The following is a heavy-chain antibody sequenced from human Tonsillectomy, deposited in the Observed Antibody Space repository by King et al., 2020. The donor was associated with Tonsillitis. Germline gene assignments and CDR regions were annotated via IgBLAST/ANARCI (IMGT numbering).Heavy chain of an antibody. J-gene: IGHJ4*02. CDR3: AKTPIAVVTFGGVDS. Sequence: VQLVESGGGLVKPGGSLRLSCEASGFTFSSYSMNWVRQAPGEGLEWVSIISSGSSYIYYADSVKGRFTISRDNAKNSLYLQMNSLRAEDTAVYYCAKTPIAVVTFGGVDSWGQGTLVTVSS. V-gene: IGHV3-21*06. CDR1: GFTFSSYS. CDR2: ISSGSSYI. D-gene: IGHD3-16*01.